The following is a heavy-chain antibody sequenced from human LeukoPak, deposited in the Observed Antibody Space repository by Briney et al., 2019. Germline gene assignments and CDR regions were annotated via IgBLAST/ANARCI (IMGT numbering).Heavy chain of an antibody. CDR3: ARDNSVRDEAWWFNP. J-gene: IGHJ5*02. Sequence: ASVKVSCKASGYTFTNYAISWVRQAPGQGPEWMGVISPSGGSTIYAQKFKGRVTLTRDMSTSTDYLELSSLRSEDTAVYYCARDNSVRDEAWWFNPWGQGTLVTVSS. CDR1: GYTFTNYA. V-gene: IGHV1-46*01. D-gene: IGHD5-24*01. CDR2: ISPSGGST.